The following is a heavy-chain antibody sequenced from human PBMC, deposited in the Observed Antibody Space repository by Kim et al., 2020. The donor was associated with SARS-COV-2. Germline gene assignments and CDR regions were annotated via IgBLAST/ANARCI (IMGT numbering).Heavy chain of an antibody. Sequence: SETLSLTCAVYGGSFSGYYWSWIRQPPGKGLEWIGEINHSGSTNYNPSLKSRVTISVDTSKNQFSLKLSSVTAADTAVYYCARGGGYCSGGSCYSSYFQHWGQGTLVTVSS. V-gene: IGHV4-34*01. D-gene: IGHD2-15*01. CDR3: ARGGGYCSGGSCYSSYFQH. CDR1: GGSFSGYY. CDR2: INHSGST. J-gene: IGHJ1*01.